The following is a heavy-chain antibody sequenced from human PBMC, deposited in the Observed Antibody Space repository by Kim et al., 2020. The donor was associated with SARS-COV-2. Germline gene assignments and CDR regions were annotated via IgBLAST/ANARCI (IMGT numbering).Heavy chain of an antibody. CDR3: ARGPRRGIMITFGGVIGFDY. CDR2: INPNSGGT. D-gene: IGHD3-16*01. J-gene: IGHJ4*02. V-gene: IGHV1-2*04. Sequence: ASVKVSCKASGYTFTGYYMHWVRQAPGQGLEWMGWINPNSGGTNYAQKFQGWVTMTRDTSISTAYMELSRLSSDDTAVYYCARGPRRGIMITFGGVIGFDYWGQGTLVTVSS. CDR1: GYTFTGYY.